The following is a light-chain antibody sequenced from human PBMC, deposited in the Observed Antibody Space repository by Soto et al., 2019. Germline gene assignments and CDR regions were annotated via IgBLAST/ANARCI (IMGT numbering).Light chain of an antibody. CDR3: QHYNNWPPWT. CDR2: GAS. CDR1: QSVSSN. J-gene: IGKJ1*01. Sequence: EIVMTQSPATLSVSPGERATLSCRASQSVSSNLAWYQQKPGQAPRLLIYGASTRATGIQARFSGSGAGTEFTLTISSLQSEDFEVYYCQHYNNWPPWTLGQGTKVEIK. V-gene: IGKV3-15*01.